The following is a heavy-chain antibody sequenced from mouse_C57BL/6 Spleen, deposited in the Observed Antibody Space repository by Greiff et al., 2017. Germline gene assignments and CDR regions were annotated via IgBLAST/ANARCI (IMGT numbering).Heavy chain of an antibody. J-gene: IGHJ4*01. CDR1: GYTFTSYW. CDR2: IYPSDSET. D-gene: IGHD2-10*02. CDR3: ARRGYGNYVAKDY. V-gene: IGHV1-61*01. Sequence: VQLQQPGAELVRPGSSVKLSCKASGYTFTSYWMDWVKQRPGQGLEWIGNIYPSDSETHYNQKFKDKATLPVDKSSSTAYMQLSSLTSEDSAVYYCARRGYGNYVAKDYWGQGTSVTVSS.